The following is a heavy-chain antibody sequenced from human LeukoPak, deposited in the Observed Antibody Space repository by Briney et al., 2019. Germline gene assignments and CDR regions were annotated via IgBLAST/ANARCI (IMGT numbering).Heavy chain of an antibody. V-gene: IGHV3-7*01. Sequence: GGSLRLSCAASGFTFSSYWMSWVRQAPGKGLEWVANIKQDGSEKYYVDSVKGRFTISRDNAKNSLYLQMNSLRAEDTAVYYCARVCTAGYRYYYFDYWGQGTLVTVSS. J-gene: IGHJ4*02. CDR3: ARVCTAGYRYYYFDY. CDR1: GFTFSSYW. CDR2: IKQDGSEK. D-gene: IGHD5-12*01.